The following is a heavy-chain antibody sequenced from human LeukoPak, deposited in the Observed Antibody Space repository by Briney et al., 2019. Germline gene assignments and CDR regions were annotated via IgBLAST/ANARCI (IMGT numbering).Heavy chain of an antibody. Sequence: GGSLRLSCTASGFTFGDYAMSWFRQAPGKGLEWVGFIRSKAYGGTTEYAASVKGRFTISRDDSKSIAYLQMNSLKTEDTAVYYCTRVGATHSPVYYFDYWGQGTLVTVSS. J-gene: IGHJ4*02. CDR3: TRVGATHSPVYYFDY. V-gene: IGHV3-49*03. CDR2: IRSKAYGGTT. D-gene: IGHD1-26*01. CDR1: GFTFGDYA.